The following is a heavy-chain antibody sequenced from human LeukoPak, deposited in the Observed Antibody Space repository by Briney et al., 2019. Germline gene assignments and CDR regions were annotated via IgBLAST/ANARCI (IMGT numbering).Heavy chain of an antibody. CDR2: IKPDGSEK. J-gene: IGHJ4*02. CDR1: GFTFSSYS. CDR3: ARGEYFFDY. V-gene: IGHV3-7*04. Sequence: GGSLRLSCVASGFTFSSYSMNWVRQAPGRGLEWVATIKPDGSEKYYVDSVKGRFTMSRDNAKNSLYLQVNSLRAEDTAVYYCARGEYFFDYWGQGTLVTVSS.